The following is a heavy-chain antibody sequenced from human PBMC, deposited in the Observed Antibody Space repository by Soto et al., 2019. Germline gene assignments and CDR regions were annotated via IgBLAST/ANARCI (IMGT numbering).Heavy chain of an antibody. CDR3: ARGGLELTLFDY. CDR2: IYYSGST. V-gene: IGHV4-61*01. D-gene: IGHD1-7*01. CDR1: GGSVSSGSYY. J-gene: IGHJ4*02. Sequence: SETLSLTCTVSGGSVSSGSYYWSWIRQPPGKGLEWIGYIYYSGSTNYNPSLKSRVTISVDTSKNQFSLKLSSVTAADTAVYYCARGGLELTLFDYWGQGTLVTVSS.